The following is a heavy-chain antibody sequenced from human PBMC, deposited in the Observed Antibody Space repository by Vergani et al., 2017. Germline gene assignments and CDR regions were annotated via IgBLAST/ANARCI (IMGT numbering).Heavy chain of an antibody. V-gene: IGHV4-34*01. D-gene: IGHD3-10*01. CDR3: ARFGGFGRPRKKHYYYYGMDV. CDR1: GGSFSGYY. Sequence: QVQLQQWGAGLLKPSETLSLTCAVYGGSFSGYYWSWIRQPPGKGLEWIGEINHSGSTNYNPSLKSRVTISVDTSKNQFSLKLSSVTAADTAVYYCARFGGFGRPRKKHYYYYGMDVWGQGTTVTVSS. J-gene: IGHJ6*02. CDR2: INHSGST.